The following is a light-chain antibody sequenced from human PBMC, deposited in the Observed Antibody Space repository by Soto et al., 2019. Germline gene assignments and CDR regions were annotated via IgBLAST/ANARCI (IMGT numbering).Light chain of an antibody. CDR1: QGIIDY. CDR2: AAS. V-gene: IGKV1-27*01. Sequence: DIQMTQSPSSLSASVGDTVTITCRASQGIIDYLAWYQQRPGKVPKLLIYAASTLQPGVPSRFRGSGAGTDFTLTLSSLQPEDVATYYCQKYDTAPQTFGQGTRVEI. J-gene: IGKJ1*01. CDR3: QKYDTAPQT.